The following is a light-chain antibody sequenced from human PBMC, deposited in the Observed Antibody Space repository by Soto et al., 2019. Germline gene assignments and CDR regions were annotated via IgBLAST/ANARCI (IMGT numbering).Light chain of an antibody. CDR3: QQYGSSPST. CDR2: DAS. Sequence: IVLTQSPGTLSLSPGEGATLSCRASQSVSGSYLAWYQQRPGQAPRLVLYDASRRATGIPDRFSGSGSGTDFTLTIRRLEPEDFAIYYCQQYGSSPSTFGPGTKVDIK. CDR1: QSVSGSY. J-gene: IGKJ3*01. V-gene: IGKV3-20*01.